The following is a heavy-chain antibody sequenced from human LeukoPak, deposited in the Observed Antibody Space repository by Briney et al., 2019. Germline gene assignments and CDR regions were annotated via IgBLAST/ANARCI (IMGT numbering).Heavy chain of an antibody. Sequence: SVKVSCKASGGTFSSYAISRVRQAPGQGLEWMGRIIPILGIANYAQKFQGRVTIIADKSTSTAYMELSSLRSEDTAVYYCARGYYGSGSSLYYYYYGMDVWGQGTTVTVSS. CDR3: ARGYYGSGSSLYYYYYGMDV. CDR2: IIPILGIA. J-gene: IGHJ6*02. V-gene: IGHV1-69*04. D-gene: IGHD3-10*01. CDR1: GGTFSSYA.